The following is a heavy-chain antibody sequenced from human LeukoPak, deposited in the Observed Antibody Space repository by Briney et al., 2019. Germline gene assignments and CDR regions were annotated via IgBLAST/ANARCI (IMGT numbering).Heavy chain of an antibody. CDR3: AKATMVRGVIQTGYYYYYMDV. Sequence: GGSLRLSCAVSGFTVSSNYMSWVRQAPGKGLEWVSAISGSGGSTYYADSVKGRFTISRDNSKNTLYLQMNSLRAEDTAVYYCAKATMVRGVIQTGYYYYYMDVWGKGTTVTVSS. CDR1: GFTVSSNY. CDR2: ISGSGGST. J-gene: IGHJ6*03. D-gene: IGHD3-10*01. V-gene: IGHV3-23*01.